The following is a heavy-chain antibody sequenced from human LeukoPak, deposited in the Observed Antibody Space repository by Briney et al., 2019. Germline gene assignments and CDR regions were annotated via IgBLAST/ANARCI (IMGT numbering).Heavy chain of an antibody. CDR1: GGSISSYY. Sequence: SETLSLTCTVSGGSISSYYWSWIRQPPGKGLEWIGYIYYSGSTNYNPSLKSRVTISVDTSKNQFSLKLSSVTAADTAVYYCARVPAADNYYYYYYMDVWGKGTTVTVSS. D-gene: IGHD2-2*01. V-gene: IGHV4-59*01. CDR3: ARVPAADNYYYYYYMDV. CDR2: IYYSGST. J-gene: IGHJ6*03.